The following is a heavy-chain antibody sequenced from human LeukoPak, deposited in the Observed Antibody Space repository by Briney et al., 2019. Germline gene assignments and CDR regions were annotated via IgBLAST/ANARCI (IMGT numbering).Heavy chain of an antibody. J-gene: IGHJ6*03. D-gene: IGHD5-18*01. CDR3: AKDIGRVDTASTYMDV. V-gene: IGHV3-9*01. CDR2: ISWNSFTI. CDR1: GFTFDDYA. Sequence: GGPLRLSYAASGFTFDDYAMHWVRQTPGKGLEWVSGISWNSFTIGYADSVKGRFTISRDNAKNSLFLQMNSLRVEDTALYYCAKDIGRVDTASTYMDVWGKGTTVTISS.